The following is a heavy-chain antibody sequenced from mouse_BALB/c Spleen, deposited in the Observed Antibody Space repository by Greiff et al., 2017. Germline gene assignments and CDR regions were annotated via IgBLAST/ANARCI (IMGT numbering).Heavy chain of an antibody. Sequence: DVMLVESGGGLVKPGGSLKLSCAASGFTFSSYAMSWVRQTPEKRLEWVASISSGGSTYYPDSVKGRFTISRDNARNILYLQMSSLRSEDTAMYYCARESYRRFAYWGQGTLVTVSA. D-gene: IGHD2-14*01. J-gene: IGHJ3*01. CDR1: GFTFSSYA. CDR3: ARESYRRFAY. V-gene: IGHV5-6-5*01. CDR2: ISSGGST.